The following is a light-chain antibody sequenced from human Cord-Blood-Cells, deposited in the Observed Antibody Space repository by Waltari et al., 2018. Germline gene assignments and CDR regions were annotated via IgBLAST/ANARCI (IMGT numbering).Light chain of an antibody. CDR3: QQYNSYSRT. J-gene: IGKJ1*01. V-gene: IGKV1-5*01. Sequence: DIQMTQSPSTLSASVGDRVTITCRASQIISSWLAWYQQKPGKAPNLLIYDASSLESGVPSRFSGSGSGTEFTLTISSLQPDDFATYYCQQYNSYSRTFGQGTKVEIK. CDR1: QIISSW. CDR2: DAS.